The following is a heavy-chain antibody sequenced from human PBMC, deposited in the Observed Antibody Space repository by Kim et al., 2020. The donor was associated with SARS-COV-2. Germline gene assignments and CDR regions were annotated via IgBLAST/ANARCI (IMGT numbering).Heavy chain of an antibody. V-gene: IGHV6-1*01. D-gene: IGHD6-13*01. J-gene: IGHJ4*01. Sequence: YAVTVKSRITSNPDTSKNQFSLQLNSVTPEDTAVYYCARVPAAAGVCDYWGHGTLVTVSS. CDR3: ARVPAAAGVCDY.